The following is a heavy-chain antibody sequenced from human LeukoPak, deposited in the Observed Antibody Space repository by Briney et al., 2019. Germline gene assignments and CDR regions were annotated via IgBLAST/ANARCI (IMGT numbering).Heavy chain of an antibody. Sequence: GGSLRLSCAASGFTFSNYAMSWVRQAPGKGLEWVSIISGNGERTYYADSVKGRFSISRDNSKNTLYLQMNSLRAEDTAVYYCAKPPGGSSGYIAFDIWGQGTMVTVSS. CDR3: AKPPGGSSGYIAFDI. V-gene: IGHV3-23*01. CDR2: ISGNGERT. D-gene: IGHD3-22*01. CDR1: GFTFSNYA. J-gene: IGHJ3*02.